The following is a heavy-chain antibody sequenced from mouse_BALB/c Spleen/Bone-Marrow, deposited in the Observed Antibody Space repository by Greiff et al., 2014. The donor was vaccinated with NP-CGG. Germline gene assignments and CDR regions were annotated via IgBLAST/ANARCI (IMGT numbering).Heavy chain of an antibody. CDR1: GFSLTGYG. D-gene: IGHD2-1*01. J-gene: IGHJ1*01. Sequence: VQLQQSGPGLVAPSQSLSITCTVSGFSLTGYGVHWVRQPPGKGLEWLGMIWGDGSTDYNSALKSRLSISKDNSKSQVFLKMNSLQTHNTARYYCARDPGGGNYDWYCDVWGAGTTVTVSS. V-gene: IGHV2-6-7*01. CDR3: ARDPGGGNYDWYCDV. CDR2: IWGDGST.